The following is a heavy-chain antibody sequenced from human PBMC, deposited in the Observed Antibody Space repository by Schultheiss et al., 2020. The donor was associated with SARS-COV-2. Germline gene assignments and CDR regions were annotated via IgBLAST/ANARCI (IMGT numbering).Heavy chain of an antibody. CDR3: ARAYYDSSGYSLYYFDY. CDR1: GFTFSDYY. D-gene: IGHD3-22*01. Sequence: GGSLRLSCAASGFTFSDYYMNWVRQAPGKGLEWVSSISSSSSYIYYADSVKGRFTISRDNDKNSLYLQMNSLRAEDTAVYYCARAYYDSSGYSLYYFDYWGQGTLVTVSS. V-gene: IGHV3-21*01. CDR2: ISSSSSYI. J-gene: IGHJ4*02.